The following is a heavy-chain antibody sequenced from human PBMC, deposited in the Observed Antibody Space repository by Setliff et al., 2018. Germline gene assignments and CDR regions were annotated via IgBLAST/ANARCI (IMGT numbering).Heavy chain of an antibody. V-gene: IGHV3-23*03. J-gene: IGHJ4*02. Sequence: GGSLRLSCAASGFTFSTYAMSWVRQAPGKGLEWVSAIYSGDRNTFYTDSVKGRFTIFRDGSKNTLYLQMTSLRAEDTAVYYCAKPQVELRWGFESWGQGTPVTVSS. CDR2: IYSGDRNT. CDR3: AKPQVELRWGFES. D-gene: IGHD1-7*01. CDR1: GFTFSTYA.